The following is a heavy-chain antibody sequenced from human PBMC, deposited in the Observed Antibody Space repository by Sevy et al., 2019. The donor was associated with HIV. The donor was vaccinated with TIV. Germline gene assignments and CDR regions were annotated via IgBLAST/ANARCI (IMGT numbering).Heavy chain of an antibody. CDR3: AKTINSGGGVVPAANYYYYGLDV. V-gene: IGHV3-23*01. CDR2: LSGSGAIT. D-gene: IGHD2-2*01. CDR1: GFTFSNYA. J-gene: IGHJ6*02. Sequence: GGSLRLSCAASGFTFSNYAMSWVRLAPGRGLEWVSALSGSGAITYYADSVKGRFTISRDNSKNTLYLEMNSLRAEDTAVYYCAKTINSGGGVVPAANYYYYGLDVWGQGTTVTVSS.